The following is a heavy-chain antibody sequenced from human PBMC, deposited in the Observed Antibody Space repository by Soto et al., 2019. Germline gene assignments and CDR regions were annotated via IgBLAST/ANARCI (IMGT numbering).Heavy chain of an antibody. Sequence: QVQLQQSGPGLVRPSQTLSLTCAVSGDSVSSNSAAWNWIRQSPSSGLEWLGRTYYRSKWFNEYAVSVKSRITINVDTSKNQCSLRLNSVTPEDTAMYYCARLGSGSDYWGQGTLVTVSS. J-gene: IGHJ4*02. CDR1: GDSVSSNSAA. CDR2: TYYRSKWFN. D-gene: IGHD3-10*01. CDR3: ARLGSGSDY. V-gene: IGHV6-1*01.